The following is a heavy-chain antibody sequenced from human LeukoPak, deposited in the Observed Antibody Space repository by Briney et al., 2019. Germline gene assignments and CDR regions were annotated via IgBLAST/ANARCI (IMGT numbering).Heavy chain of an antibody. Sequence: SGRSLRLSCAASGFTFSSYWMSWVRQAPGKGLEWVANIKQDGSEKYYVDSVKGRFTISRDNAKNSLYLQMNSLRAEDTAVYYCAREYRVWGSYLDYWGQGTLVTVSS. V-gene: IGHV3-7*01. CDR3: AREYRVWGSYLDY. CDR2: IKQDGSEK. J-gene: IGHJ4*02. CDR1: GFTFSSYW. D-gene: IGHD3-16*02.